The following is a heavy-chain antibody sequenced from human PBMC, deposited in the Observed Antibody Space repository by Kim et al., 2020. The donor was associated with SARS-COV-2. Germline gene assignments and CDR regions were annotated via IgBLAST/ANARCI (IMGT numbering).Heavy chain of an antibody. J-gene: IGHJ2*01. V-gene: IGHV4-59*08. Sequence: SETLSLTCTVSGGSISGYYWGWIRQPPGKGLEFIGHIHHTGTTTYSPSLKTRVTISVDTSRNQLSLRLSSVTVADTAVYPCARYSGDPSWYFDFWGRGT. D-gene: IGHD1-26*01. CDR1: GGSISGYY. CDR2: IHHTGTT. CDR3: ARYSGDPSWYFDF.